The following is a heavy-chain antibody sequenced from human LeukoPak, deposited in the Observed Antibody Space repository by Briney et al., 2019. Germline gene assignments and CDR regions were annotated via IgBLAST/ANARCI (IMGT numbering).Heavy chain of an antibody. CDR2: ISSSGSTI. J-gene: IGHJ4*02. CDR1: GFTVSSNY. D-gene: IGHD2-15*01. CDR3: ARDPRIYCSGGSCYSHYFDY. Sequence: GGSLRLSCAASGFTVSSNYMNWVRQAPGKGLEWVSYISSSGSTIYYADSVKGRFTISRDNAKNSLYLQMNSLRAEDTAVYYCARDPRIYCSGGSCYSHYFDYWGQGTLVTVSS. V-gene: IGHV3-48*03.